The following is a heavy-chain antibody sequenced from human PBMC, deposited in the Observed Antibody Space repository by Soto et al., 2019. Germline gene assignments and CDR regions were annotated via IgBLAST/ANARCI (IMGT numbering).Heavy chain of an antibody. Sequence: ASVKVSRKASGYTFTSYDINWVRQATGQGLEWMGWMNPNSGNTGYAQKFQGRVTMTRNTSISTAYMELSSLRSEDTAVYYCARGGGQQQLLWFDPWGQGTLVTVSS. D-gene: IGHD6-13*01. CDR1: GYTFTSYD. CDR3: ARGGGQQQLLWFDP. CDR2: MNPNSGNT. J-gene: IGHJ5*02. V-gene: IGHV1-8*01.